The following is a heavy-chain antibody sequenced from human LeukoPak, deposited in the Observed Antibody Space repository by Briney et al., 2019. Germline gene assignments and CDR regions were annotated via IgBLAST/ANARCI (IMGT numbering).Heavy chain of an antibody. Sequence: GGSLRLSCAASGFTFSNYWLHWVRQAPGKGLVWVSRFNTDGSSTSYADSVKGRFTISRDNAMNTVYLQMNSLRAEDTAVYYCARLSTMITWGQGTLVTVSS. D-gene: IGHD5/OR15-5a*01. CDR1: GFTFSNYW. CDR2: FNTDGSST. V-gene: IGHV3-74*01. J-gene: IGHJ5*02. CDR3: ARLSTMIT.